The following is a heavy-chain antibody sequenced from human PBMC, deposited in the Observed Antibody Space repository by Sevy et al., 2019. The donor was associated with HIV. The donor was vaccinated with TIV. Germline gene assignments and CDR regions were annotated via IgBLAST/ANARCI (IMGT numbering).Heavy chain of an antibody. J-gene: IGHJ3*02. D-gene: IGHD3-3*01. CDR2: IGTAGDT. V-gene: IGHV3-13*01. CDR3: ARGDTIFGVAQTGGAFDI. Sequence: GGSLRLSCAASGFTFSSYDMHWVRQATGKGLEWVSAIGTAGDTYYPGSVKGRFTISRENGQHSLYLQMNSLRAGDTAVYYCARGDTIFGVAQTGGAFDIWGQGTMVTVSS. CDR1: GFTFSSYD.